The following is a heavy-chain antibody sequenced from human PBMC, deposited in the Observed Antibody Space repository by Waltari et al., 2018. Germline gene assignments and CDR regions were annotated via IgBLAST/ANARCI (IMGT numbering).Heavy chain of an antibody. J-gene: IGHJ4*02. V-gene: IGHV3-23*01. CDR2: ITVGDDT. CDR3: ATPVYNWDDPLHS. Sequence: EVQLLESGGALVQPGGSLRLSCAASGSTFSNHAINWVRLAPGTGLEWITAITVGDDTHYADSVKGRFTISRDTSKDTVYLQMNGLRAEDTASYYCATPVYNWDDPLHSWGQGTLVTVSS. D-gene: IGHD1-20*01. CDR1: GSTFSNHA.